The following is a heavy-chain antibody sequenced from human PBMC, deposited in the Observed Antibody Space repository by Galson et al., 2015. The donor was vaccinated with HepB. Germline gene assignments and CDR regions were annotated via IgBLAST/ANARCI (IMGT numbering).Heavy chain of an antibody. D-gene: IGHD6-13*01. V-gene: IGHV3-9*01. CDR2: ISWNSGSI. Sequence: SLRLSCAASGFTFDDYAMHWVRQAPGKGLEWVSGISWNSGSIGYADSVKGRFTISRDNAKNSLYLQMNSLRAEDTALYYCAKDSEISSSSWGGFDAFDIWGQGTMVTVSS. CDR3: AKDSEISSSSWGGFDAFDI. J-gene: IGHJ3*02. CDR1: GFTFDDYA.